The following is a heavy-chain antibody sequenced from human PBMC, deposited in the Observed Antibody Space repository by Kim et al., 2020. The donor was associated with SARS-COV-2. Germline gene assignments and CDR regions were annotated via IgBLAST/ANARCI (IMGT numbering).Heavy chain of an antibody. CDR2: IYHSGST. V-gene: IGHV4-4*02. J-gene: IGHJ4*02. CDR1: GGSISSSNW. D-gene: IGHD3-10*01. CDR3: ARVNSRGWFGELLPTLTDY. Sequence: SETLSLTCAVSGGSISSSNWWSWVRQPPGKGLEWIGEIYHSGSTNYNPSLKSRVTISVDKSKNQFSLKLSSVTAADTAVYYCARVNSRGWFGELLPTLTDYWGQGTLVTVSS.